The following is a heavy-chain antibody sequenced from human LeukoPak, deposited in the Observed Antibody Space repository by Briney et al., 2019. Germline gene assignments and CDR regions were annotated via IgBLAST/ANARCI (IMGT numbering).Heavy chain of an antibody. V-gene: IGHV4-59*08. CDR1: GGSISSYY. D-gene: IGHD1-26*01. CDR3: ATQARIVGATGYFDY. Sequence: SETLSLACSVSGGSISSYYWSWIRQPPGKGLEWIGYIFYSGSTNYNPSLKSRVTISLDTSKNQFSLKLSSVTAADTAVYYCATQARIVGATGYFDYWGQGTLVTVSS. CDR2: IFYSGST. J-gene: IGHJ4*02.